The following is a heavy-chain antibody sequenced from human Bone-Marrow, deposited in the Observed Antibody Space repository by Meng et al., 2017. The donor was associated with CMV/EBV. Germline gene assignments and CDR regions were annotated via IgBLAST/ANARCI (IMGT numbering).Heavy chain of an antibody. CDR1: GYTFTSYD. V-gene: IGHV1-8*01. CDR3: ATAGIAVSGTAPDAFDV. D-gene: IGHD6-19*01. Sequence: ASVKVSCKASGYTFTSYDINWVRQATGQGLEWMGWMNPNSGNTGYEQKFQGRVTMTADTSTDTDHLEQSSMTSEDTAVYFCATAGIAVSGTAPDAFDVWGQGTMV. J-gene: IGHJ3*01. CDR2: MNPNSGNT.